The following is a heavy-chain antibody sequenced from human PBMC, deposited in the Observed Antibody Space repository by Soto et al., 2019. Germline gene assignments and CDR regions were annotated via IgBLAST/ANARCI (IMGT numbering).Heavy chain of an antibody. CDR3: ARGDCSGGSCYGIEYYYYGMDV. CDR1: GGTFSSYA. D-gene: IGHD2-15*01. J-gene: IGHJ6*02. V-gene: IGHV1-69*13. Sequence: ASVKVSCKASGGTFSSYAISWVRQAPGQGLEWMGGIIPIFGTANYAQKFQGRVTITADESTSTAYMELSSLRSEDTAVYYCARGDCSGGSCYGIEYYYYGMDVWGQGTTVTVSS. CDR2: IIPIFGTA.